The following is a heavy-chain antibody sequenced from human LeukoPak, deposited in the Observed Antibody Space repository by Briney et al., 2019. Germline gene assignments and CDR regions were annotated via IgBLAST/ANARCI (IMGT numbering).Heavy chain of an antibody. CDR1: GGPIRSSGHY. CDR3: ARGPEYYYDSSGYFPDAFDI. J-gene: IGHJ3*02. Sequence: SETLSLTCSVSGGPIRSSGHYWGWIRQSPGKGLEWIGSISYSGSTSYNPSLKSRVTISVDTSKNQFSLKLSSVTAADTAVYYCARGPEYYYDSSGYFPDAFDIWGQGTMVTVSS. CDR2: ISYSGST. D-gene: IGHD3-22*01. V-gene: IGHV4-39*07.